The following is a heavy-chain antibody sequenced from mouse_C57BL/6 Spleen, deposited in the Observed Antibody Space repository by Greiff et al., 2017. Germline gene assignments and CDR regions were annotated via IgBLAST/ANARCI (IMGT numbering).Heavy chain of an antibody. D-gene: IGHD4-1*01. CDR1: GYTFTSYW. V-gene: IGHV1-50*01. J-gene: IGHJ2*01. Sequence: QVQLQQPGAELVKPGASVKLSCKASGYTFTSYWMQWVKQRPGQGLEWIGEIDPSDSYTNYNQKFKGKATLTVDTSSSTAYMQLSSLTSEDSAVYYCARPLWEYYFDYWGQGTTLTVSS. CDR3: ARPLWEYYFDY. CDR2: IDPSDSYT.